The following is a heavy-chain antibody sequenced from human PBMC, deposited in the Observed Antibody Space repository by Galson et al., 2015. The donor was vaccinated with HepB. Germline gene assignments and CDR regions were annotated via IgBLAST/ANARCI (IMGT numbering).Heavy chain of an antibody. Sequence: TLSLTCTVSGGSISSGGYYWSWIRQHPGKGLEWIGYIYYSGSTYYNPSLKSRVTISVDTSKNQFSLKLSSVTAADTAVYYCARVVLLVYDSSGLLDYWGQGTLVTVSS. V-gene: IGHV4-31*03. D-gene: IGHD3-22*01. CDR1: GGSISSGGYY. CDR2: IYYSGST. J-gene: IGHJ4*02. CDR3: ARVVLLVYDSSGLLDY.